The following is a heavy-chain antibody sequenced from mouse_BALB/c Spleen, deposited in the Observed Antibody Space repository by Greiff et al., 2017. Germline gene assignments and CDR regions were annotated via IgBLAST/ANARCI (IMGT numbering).Heavy chain of an antibody. CDR2: ISSGSSTI. CDR1: GVTFSSFG. V-gene: IGHV5-17*02. Sequence: EVKLMESGGGLVQPGGSRKLSCAASGVTFSSFGMHWVRQAPEKGLEWVAYISSGSSTIYYADTVKGRFTISRDNPKNTLFLQMTSLRSEDTAMYYCARGRMDYWGQGTSVTVSS. CDR3: ARGRMDY. J-gene: IGHJ4*01.